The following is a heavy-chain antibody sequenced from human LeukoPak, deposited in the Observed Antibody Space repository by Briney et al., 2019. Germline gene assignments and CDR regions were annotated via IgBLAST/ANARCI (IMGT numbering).Heavy chain of an antibody. V-gene: IGHV1-3*01. CDR1: GYTFTSYG. D-gene: IGHD3-3*01. Sequence: ASVKVSCKASGYTFTSYGISWVRLAPGQGLEWMGWINAGNGNTKYSQKFQGRVTITRDTSASTAYMELSSLRSEDTAVYYCARSIFGVVIIRGGFDYWGQGTLVTVSS. CDR2: INAGNGNT. J-gene: IGHJ4*02. CDR3: ARSIFGVVIIRGGFDY.